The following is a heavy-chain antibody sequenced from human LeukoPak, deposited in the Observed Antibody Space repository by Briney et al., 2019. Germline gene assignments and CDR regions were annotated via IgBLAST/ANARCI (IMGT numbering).Heavy chain of an antibody. J-gene: IGHJ4*02. D-gene: IGHD5-18*01. CDR3: ASTPAGGYSYGYGY. V-gene: IGHV3-53*01. CDR1: GFTVSSNY. Sequence: PGGSLRLSCAASGFTVSSNYMGWVRQAPGKGREWVSVIYSGGSTYYADSVKGRFTISRDNSKNTLYLQMNSLRAEDTAVYYCASTPAGGYSYGYGYWGQGTLVTVSS. CDR2: IYSGGST.